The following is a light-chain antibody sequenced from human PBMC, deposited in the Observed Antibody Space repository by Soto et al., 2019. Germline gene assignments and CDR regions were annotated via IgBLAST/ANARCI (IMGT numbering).Light chain of an antibody. V-gene: IGLV2-14*01. CDR3: TSYSIATTLGV. CDR1: SRDVGFADY. J-gene: IGLJ1*01. Sequence: QSALTQPASVSGSPGQSITISCTGTSRDVGFADYVSWYQHHPGKVPKLMIFEVRNRPSGVSTRFSGSKSGNTASLTISGLQPEDEADYYCTSYSIATTLGVFGTGTKLTVL. CDR2: EVR.